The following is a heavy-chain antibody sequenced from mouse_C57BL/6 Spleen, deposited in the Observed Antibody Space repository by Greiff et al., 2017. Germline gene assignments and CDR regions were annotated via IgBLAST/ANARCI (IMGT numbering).Heavy chain of an antibody. D-gene: IGHD2-1*01. Sequence: VQLQQSGPELVKPGASVKISCKASGYTFTDYYMNWVKQSHGKSLEWIGDINPNNGGTSYNQKFKGKATLTVDKSSSTAYMELRSLTSEDSAVYYCARNHGAMDYWGQGTSVTVSS. CDR2: INPNNGGT. CDR1: GYTFTDYY. J-gene: IGHJ4*01. V-gene: IGHV1-26*01. CDR3: ARNHGAMDY.